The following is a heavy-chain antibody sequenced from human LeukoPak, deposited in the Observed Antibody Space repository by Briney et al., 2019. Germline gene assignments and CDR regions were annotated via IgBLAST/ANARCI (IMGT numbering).Heavy chain of an antibody. CDR2: ISAYNGNT. J-gene: IGHJ5*02. CDR3: ARVPVVVVAARDNWFDP. V-gene: IGHV1-18*01. D-gene: IGHD2-15*01. Sequence: ASVKVSCKASGYTLRSYGITWVRQAPGQGLEWMGWISAYNGNTKYPQKLQGRVTMTTDTSTSTAYMELRSLRSDDTAVYYCARVPVVVVAARDNWFDPWGQGTLVTVSS. CDR1: GYTLRSYG.